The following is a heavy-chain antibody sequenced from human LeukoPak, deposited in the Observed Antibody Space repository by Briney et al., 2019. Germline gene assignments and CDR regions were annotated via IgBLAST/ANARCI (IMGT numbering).Heavy chain of an antibody. CDR1: GFTFSSYN. Sequence: PGGSLRLSCAASGFTFSSYNMNWVRQAPGKGLEWVSSISSSSTYIYYADPVKGRFTISRDNAKNSLSLQMNSLRAEDTAVYYCARDEAGDLGAFDIWGQGTMVTVSS. J-gene: IGHJ3*02. V-gene: IGHV3-21*01. CDR2: ISSSSTYI. D-gene: IGHD3-16*01. CDR3: ARDEAGDLGAFDI.